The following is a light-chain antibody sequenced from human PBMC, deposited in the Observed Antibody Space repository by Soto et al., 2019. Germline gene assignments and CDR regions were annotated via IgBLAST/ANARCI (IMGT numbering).Light chain of an antibody. J-gene: IGKJ2*01. CDR2: AAS. Sequence: DIQMTQSPSSLSASVGDRVSITCRTSQGIETYLNWYQQKSAKAPKLLIYAASSLQSGAPSRFSGSGSGTDFTLTICSLQPEDFATYYCQQSYSTPYTFGQGTKVDMK. V-gene: IGKV1-39*01. CDR1: QGIETY. CDR3: QQSYSTPYT.